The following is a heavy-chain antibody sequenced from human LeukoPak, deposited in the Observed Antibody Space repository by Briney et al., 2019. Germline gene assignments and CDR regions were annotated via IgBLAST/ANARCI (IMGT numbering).Heavy chain of an antibody. CDR1: GFTVSSNY. CDR3: ARVKRTDSSGYLNYFDY. Sequence: PGGSLRLSCAASGFTVSSNYMSWVRQAPGKGLEWVSVIYSGGSTYHADSVKGRFTISRDNSKNTLYLQMNSLRAEDTAVYYCARVKRTDSSGYLNYFDYWGQGTLVTVSS. V-gene: IGHV3-66*01. J-gene: IGHJ4*02. D-gene: IGHD3-22*01. CDR2: IYSGGST.